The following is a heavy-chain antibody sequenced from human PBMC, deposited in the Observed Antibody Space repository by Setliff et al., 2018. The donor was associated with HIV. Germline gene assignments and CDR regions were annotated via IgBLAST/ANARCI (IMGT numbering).Heavy chain of an antibody. D-gene: IGHD5-12*01. V-gene: IGHV4-34*01. CDR2: TNHSGST. CDR1: GASFSDYS. Sequence: PSETLSLTCAVYGASFSDYSWSWIRQPPGKGLEWIGETNHSGSTNYNPSLKTRVTISVDTSKNQFSLKLTSVTAADTAVYYCAKSPGFTGYGGSGWGQGTLVTVSS. J-gene: IGHJ1*01. CDR3: AKSPGFTGYGGSG.